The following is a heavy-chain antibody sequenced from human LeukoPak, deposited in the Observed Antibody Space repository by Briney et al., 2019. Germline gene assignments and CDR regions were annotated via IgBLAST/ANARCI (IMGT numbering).Heavy chain of an antibody. CDR2: ISAYNGNT. J-gene: IGHJ6*02. CDR3: ARGPGIVVVPAAKYGMDV. Sequence: ASVKVSCKASGYTFTSYGISWVRQAPGQGLEWMGWISAYNGNTNYAQKFQGWVTMTRDTSISTAYMELSRLRSDDTAVYYCARGPGIVVVPAAKYGMDVWGQGTTVTVSS. CDR1: GYTFTSYG. V-gene: IGHV1-18*01. D-gene: IGHD2-2*01.